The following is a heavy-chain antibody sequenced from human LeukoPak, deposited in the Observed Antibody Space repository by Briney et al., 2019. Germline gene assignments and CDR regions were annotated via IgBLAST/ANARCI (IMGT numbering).Heavy chain of an antibody. J-gene: IGHJ4*02. Sequence: SETLSLTCTVSGGSISPYYWSWIRQPPGKGLEWIGYIYYSGSSNYNPSLKSRVTISLDTSKNQFSLKVSSVTAADTAVYYCARLPTVVTPRDYWGQGTLVTVSS. CDR1: GGSISPYY. CDR3: ARLPTVVTPRDY. V-gene: IGHV4-59*01. CDR2: IYYSGSS. D-gene: IGHD4-23*01.